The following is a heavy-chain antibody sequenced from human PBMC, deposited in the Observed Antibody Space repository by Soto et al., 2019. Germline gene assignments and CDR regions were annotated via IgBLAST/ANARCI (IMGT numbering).Heavy chain of an antibody. CDR3: ARDLGLHHGYYSGMDV. V-gene: IGHV1-18*04. CDR2: ISTYTGHT. J-gene: IGHJ6*02. Sequence: QVQLVQSGAEVKKPGASVTVSCKASGYSFTNYGISWVRQAPGQGLEWMGWISTYTGHTNYAENLQGGVTMTTDTSTSTDYMELRSLRSDDTAVYYCARDLGLHHGYYSGMDVWGQGTTVTVSS. D-gene: IGHD4-4*01. CDR1: GYSFTNYG.